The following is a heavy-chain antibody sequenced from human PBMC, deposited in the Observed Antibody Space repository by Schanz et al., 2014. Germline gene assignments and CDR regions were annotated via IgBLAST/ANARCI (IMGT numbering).Heavy chain of an antibody. D-gene: IGHD3-10*01. J-gene: IGHJ4*02. CDR3: ARDGEDFDF. Sequence: EVQLVESGGGLVKPGGSLRLSCAASGFTFSNAWMSWVRQAPGKGLEWVSGINSDGSRTTYADSVKGRFTISRDNAKNTLFLQMNSLRAEDTAVYYCARDGEDFDFWGQGTLVTISS. CDR1: GFTFSNAW. V-gene: IGHV3-74*01. CDR2: INSDGSRT.